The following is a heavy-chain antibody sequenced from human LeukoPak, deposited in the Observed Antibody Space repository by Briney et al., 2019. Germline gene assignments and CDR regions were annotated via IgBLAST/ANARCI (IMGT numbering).Heavy chain of an antibody. D-gene: IGHD3-10*01. CDR2: IYHSGST. V-gene: IGHV4-38-2*02. Sequence: PSETLSLTCTVSGYSISSGYYWGWIRQPPGKGLEWIGSIYHSGSTYYNPSLKSRVTISVDTSKNQFSLKLSSVTAADTAVYYCARAGAWDRLLWFGSDWFDPWGQGTLVTVSS. J-gene: IGHJ5*02. CDR1: GYSISSGYY. CDR3: ARAGAWDRLLWFGSDWFDP.